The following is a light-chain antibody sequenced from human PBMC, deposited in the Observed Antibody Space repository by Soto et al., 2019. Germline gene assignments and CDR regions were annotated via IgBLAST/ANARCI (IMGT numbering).Light chain of an antibody. CDR3: QQYNNWPPWT. Sequence: EMVMTQSPATLSVSPGERATLSCSASQSVSSNLAWYQQKPGQAPRLLIYGASTRATGIPARFSGSGSGTEFTLTISSLQSEDFAVYYCQQYNNWPPWTFGQGTKVDI. J-gene: IGKJ1*01. CDR1: QSVSSN. V-gene: IGKV3-15*01. CDR2: GAS.